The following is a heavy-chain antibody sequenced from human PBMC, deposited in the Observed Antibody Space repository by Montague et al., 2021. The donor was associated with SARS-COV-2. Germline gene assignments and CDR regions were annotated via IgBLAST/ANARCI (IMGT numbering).Heavy chain of an antibody. D-gene: IGHD3-3*01. Sequence: SETLSLTCTVSGSSISSSSYYWGWIRQPPGKGLEWIGSIYYSGSTYYNPSLKSRVTISVDTSKNQFSLKLSSVTAADTAEYYCARHSGRDTIFGVVIIPDAFDIWGQGTMVTVSS. CDR2: IYYSGST. V-gene: IGHV4-39*01. CDR3: ARHSGRDTIFGVVIIPDAFDI. J-gene: IGHJ3*02. CDR1: GSSISSSSYY.